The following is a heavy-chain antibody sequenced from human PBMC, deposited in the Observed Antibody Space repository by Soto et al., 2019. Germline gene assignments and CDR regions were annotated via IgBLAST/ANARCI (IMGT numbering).Heavy chain of an antibody. CDR1: GGTFSSYA. D-gene: IGHD2-2*01. V-gene: IGHV1-69*13. CDR2: IIPIFGTA. J-gene: IGHJ6*02. Sequence: GGPVKVSCKASGGTFSSYAISWVRQAPGQGLEWMGGIIPIFGTANYAQKFQGRVTITADESTSTAYMELSSLRSEDTAVYYCTVRSQLLRYYYYYGMDVWGQGTTVTVSS. CDR3: TVRSQLLRYYYYYGMDV.